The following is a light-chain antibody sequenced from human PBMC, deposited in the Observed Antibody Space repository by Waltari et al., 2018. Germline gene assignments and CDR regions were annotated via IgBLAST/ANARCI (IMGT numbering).Light chain of an antibody. CDR1: RSINSF. J-gene: IGKJ5*01. V-gene: IGKV1-39*01. CDR3: QQSYGTPPNG. CDR2: AAS. Sequence: DIQMTQSPSSLSASIGDRVTITCRTSRSINSFLNWYQQKPGKAPKLLIYAASNLQTDVPSRFSGSGSATEYTLTISSLQPEDFATYYCQQSYGTPPNGFGQGTRLDI.